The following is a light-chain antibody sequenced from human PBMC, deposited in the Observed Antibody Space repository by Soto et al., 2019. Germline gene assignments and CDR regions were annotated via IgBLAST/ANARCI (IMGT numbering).Light chain of an antibody. J-gene: IGKJ5*01. CDR2: EAS. V-gene: IGKV1-9*01. Sequence: DIQLTQSPSLLSASIGDIVTITCRASHDISTFLAWYQQKPGRAPKLLIYEASTLQSGVPSRFSGSGSGTEFTLTISGLLPEDFAAYHCQQLYTLPFTFGQGTRLENK. CDR3: QQLYTLPFT. CDR1: HDISTF.